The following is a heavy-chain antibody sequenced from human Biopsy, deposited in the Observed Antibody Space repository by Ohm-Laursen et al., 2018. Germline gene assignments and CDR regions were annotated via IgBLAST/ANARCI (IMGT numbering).Heavy chain of an antibody. CDR2: INVYSNKK. V-gene: IGHV3-48*04. CDR1: GFTFSSYA. Sequence: SLRLSCSASGFTFSSYATNWVRQAPGRGLEWVSYINVYSNKKYYADSVKGRFIVSRDNDKNSLYLQMNSLRAEDTAVYHCARSPGRDRMDVWGQGTTVIVSS. D-gene: IGHD1-14*01. CDR3: ARSPGRDRMDV. J-gene: IGHJ6*02.